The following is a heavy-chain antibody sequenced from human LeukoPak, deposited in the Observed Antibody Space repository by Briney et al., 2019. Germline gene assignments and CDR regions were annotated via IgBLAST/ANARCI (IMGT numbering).Heavy chain of an antibody. D-gene: IGHD3-10*01. Sequence: GEPLKISCKAYGYRFTSNWIGWVRQMPGKGLEWMGIIFPGDSDTRYSPSFQGQVAISVDESISTAYLQWSSLKASDTAIYFCARRRVGSGSYYNVGGYYFDNWGQGTLVTVSS. V-gene: IGHV5-51*01. CDR1: GYRFTSNW. CDR3: ARRRVGSGSYYNVGGYYFDN. CDR2: IFPGDSDT. J-gene: IGHJ4*02.